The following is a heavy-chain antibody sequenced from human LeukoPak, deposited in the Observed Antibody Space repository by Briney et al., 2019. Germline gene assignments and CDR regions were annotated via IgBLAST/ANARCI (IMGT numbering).Heavy chain of an antibody. J-gene: IGHJ3*02. Sequence: SETLSLTCTVSGGSISSYYWSWIRQPPGKGLGWIGYIYYSGSTNYNPSLKSRVTISVDTSKNQFSLKLSSVTAADTAVYYCARAGSGKGAFDIWGQGTMVTVSS. CDR1: GGSISSYY. CDR2: IYYSGST. V-gene: IGHV4-59*01. CDR3: ARAGSGKGAFDI. D-gene: IGHD3-10*01.